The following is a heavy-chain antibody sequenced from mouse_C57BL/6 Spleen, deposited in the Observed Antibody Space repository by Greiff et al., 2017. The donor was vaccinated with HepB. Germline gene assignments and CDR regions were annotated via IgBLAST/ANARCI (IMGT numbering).Heavy chain of an antibody. Sequence: VQLQQSGAELVKPGASVKLSCTASGFNIKDYYMHWVKQRTEQGLEWIGRIDPEDGETKYAPKFQDKATITADTSSNTAYLQLSSLTSEDTAVYYCARPGSSGYFDYWGQGTTLTVSS. D-gene: IGHD3-2*02. CDR2: IDPEDGET. J-gene: IGHJ2*01. CDR3: ARPGSSGYFDY. V-gene: IGHV14-2*01. CDR1: GFNIKDYY.